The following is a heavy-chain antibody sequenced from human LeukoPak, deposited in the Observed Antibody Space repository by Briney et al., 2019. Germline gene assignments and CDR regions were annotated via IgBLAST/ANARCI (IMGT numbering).Heavy chain of an antibody. CDR1: GYTFTGYY. CDR2: INPSGGST. V-gene: IGHV1-46*01. Sequence: WASVKVSCEASGYTFTGYYMHWVRQAPGQGPEWMGIINPSGGSTSYAQKFQGRVTMTRDTSTSTVYMELSSLRSEDTAVYYCARNQDIVVVEDAFDYWGQGTLVTVSS. D-gene: IGHD2-2*01. J-gene: IGHJ4*02. CDR3: ARNQDIVVVEDAFDY.